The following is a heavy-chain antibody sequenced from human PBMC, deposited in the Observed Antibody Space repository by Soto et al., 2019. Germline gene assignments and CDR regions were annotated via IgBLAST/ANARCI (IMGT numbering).Heavy chain of an antibody. D-gene: IGHD3-9*01. CDR3: ARREPYDILTRYYDAFDI. Sequence: SETLSLTCTVSGGSISSYYWSWIRQPPGKGLEWIGYIYYSGSTNYNPSLKSRVTISVDTSKNQFSLKLSSVTAADTAVYYCARREPYDILTRYYDAFDIWGQGTMVTVSS. CDR2: IYYSGST. V-gene: IGHV4-59*08. J-gene: IGHJ3*02. CDR1: GGSISSYY.